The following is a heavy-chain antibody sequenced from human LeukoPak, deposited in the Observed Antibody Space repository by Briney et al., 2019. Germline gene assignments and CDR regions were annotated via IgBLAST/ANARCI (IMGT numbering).Heavy chain of an antibody. J-gene: IGHJ6*02. Sequence: SETLSLTCTVSGGSISSYYWSWIRQPPGKGLEWIGEINHSGSTNYNPSLKSRVTISVDTSKNQFSLKLSSVTAADTAVYYCARRIAMVRGVAYYYYYYGMDVWGQGTTVTVSS. D-gene: IGHD3-10*01. CDR2: INHSGST. CDR3: ARRIAMVRGVAYYYYYYGMDV. CDR1: GGSISSYY. V-gene: IGHV4-34*01.